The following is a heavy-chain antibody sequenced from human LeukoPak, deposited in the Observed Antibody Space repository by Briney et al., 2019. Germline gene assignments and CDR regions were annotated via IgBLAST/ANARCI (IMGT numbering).Heavy chain of an antibody. D-gene: IGHD3-10*01. CDR3: ARHTEDYYGSASPYYYYYMDV. J-gene: IGHJ6*03. V-gene: IGHV4-39*01. Sequence: PSETLSLTCTVSDGSISSSSYYWGWIRQPPGKGLEWIGSIYYSGSTYYNPSLKSRVTISVDTSKNQFSLKLSSVTAADTAVYYCARHTEDYYGSASPYYYYYMDVWGKGTTVTISS. CDR2: IYYSGST. CDR1: DGSISSSSYY.